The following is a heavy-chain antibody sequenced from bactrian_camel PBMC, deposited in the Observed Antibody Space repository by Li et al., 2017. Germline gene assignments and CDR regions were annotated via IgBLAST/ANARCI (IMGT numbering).Heavy chain of an antibody. Sequence: VQLVESGGGSVQVGGSLNLSCAATGMSASSMCMAWIRQVPGKEREWVATIDRDGNPTYSPSVKGRFTISRDNAKNTVYLQMNSLKPDDAAAYYCVKLRRDFGAGSNWGQGTQVTVS. CDR2: IDRDGNPT. J-gene: IGHJ4*01. CDR3: VKLRRDFGAGSN. D-gene: IGHD1*01. V-gene: IGHV3S40*01. CDR1: GMSASSMC.